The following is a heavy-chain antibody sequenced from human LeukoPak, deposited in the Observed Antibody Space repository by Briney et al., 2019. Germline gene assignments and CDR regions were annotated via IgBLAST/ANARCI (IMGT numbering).Heavy chain of an antibody. CDR2: TYSGGST. Sequence: GSLRLSCAASGLTVNNNYMSWVRQAPGKGLEWVSVTYSGGSTYYADSVKGRFTISRDNSKSTLYLQMNSLRAEDTAVYYCAGQKQRTHYFDYWGQGTLVTVSS. CDR1: GLTVNNNY. CDR3: AGQKQRTHYFDY. D-gene: IGHD1-1*01. J-gene: IGHJ4*02. V-gene: IGHV3-66*04.